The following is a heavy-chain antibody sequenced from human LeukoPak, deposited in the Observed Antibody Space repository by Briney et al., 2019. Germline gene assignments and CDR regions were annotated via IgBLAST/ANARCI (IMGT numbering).Heavy chain of an antibody. CDR3: ASTRRAAVAVRFDS. CDR1: GASMSSNY. J-gene: IGHJ4*02. Sequence: SSETLSLTCNVSGASMSSNYWSWIRQPPGKGLEWIGYIYHSGNTNYSPSLESRVTMSVDESKNQFSLRVHFVSAADTAVYYCASTRRAAVAVRFDSWGQGTLVTVSS. CDR2: IYHSGNT. V-gene: IGHV4-4*09. D-gene: IGHD6-19*01.